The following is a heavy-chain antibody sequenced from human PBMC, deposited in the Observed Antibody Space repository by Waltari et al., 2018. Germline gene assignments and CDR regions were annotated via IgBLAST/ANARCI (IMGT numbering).Heavy chain of an antibody. V-gene: IGHV4-38-2*01. CDR1: GYPISSGYY. CDR2: IYHSGTT. Sequence: QVQLQESGPGLGKPSETLSLTCAVSGYPISSGYYWGWIRQPPGKGLEWIGSIYHSGTTYYSPSLKIRVTISVDTSKNQFSLKVTSLTAADTAIYYCARGSFDSDSYFDVWGRGTLVTVSS. J-gene: IGHJ2*01. D-gene: IGHD1-26*01. CDR3: ARGSFDSDSYFDV.